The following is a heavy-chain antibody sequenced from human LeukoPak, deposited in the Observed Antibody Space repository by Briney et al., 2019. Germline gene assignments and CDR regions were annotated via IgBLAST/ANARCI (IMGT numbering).Heavy chain of an antibody. D-gene: IGHD2-15*01. V-gene: IGHV4-31*03. J-gene: IGHJ5*02. Sequence: SETLSLTCTVSGGSISSGGYYWSWIRQHPGKGLEWIGYIYYSGSTYYSPSLKSRVTISVDTSKNQFSLKLSSVTAADTAVYYCARDPGGLYCSGGSCYQNNWFDPWGQGTLVTVSS. CDR2: IYYSGST. CDR3: ARDPGGLYCSGGSCYQNNWFDP. CDR1: GGSISSGGYY.